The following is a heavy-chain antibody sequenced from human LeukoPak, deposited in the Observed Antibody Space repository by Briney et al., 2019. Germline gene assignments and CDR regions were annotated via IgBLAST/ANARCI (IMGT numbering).Heavy chain of an antibody. CDR3: AKDLGERDATTYYFDY. D-gene: IGHD1-1*01. J-gene: IGHJ4*02. CDR2: ISDSGGST. Sequence: TGGSLRLSCAASGFTFSSYGMHWVRQAPGKGLEWVSAISDSGGSTYYADSVKGRFSISRDNSKNTLYLQMNSLRAEDTAVYYCAKDLGERDATTYYFDYWGQGSLVTVSS. CDR1: GFTFSSYG. V-gene: IGHV3-23*01.